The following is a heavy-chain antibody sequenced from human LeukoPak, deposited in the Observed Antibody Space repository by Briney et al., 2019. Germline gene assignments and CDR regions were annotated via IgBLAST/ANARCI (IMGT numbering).Heavy chain of an antibody. CDR1: GFIFSDYW. V-gene: IGHV3-7*02. CDR3: ARGFNYAFDY. J-gene: IGHJ4*02. D-gene: IGHD2-2*01. Sequence: GGSLRLSCAASGFIFSDYWMSWVRQAPGKRLEWVADIRHDATETHYVDSVKGRFTISRDNAKNSLYLQMNSLRADDTATYYCARGFNYAFDYWGQGTLVTVSS. CDR2: IRHDATET.